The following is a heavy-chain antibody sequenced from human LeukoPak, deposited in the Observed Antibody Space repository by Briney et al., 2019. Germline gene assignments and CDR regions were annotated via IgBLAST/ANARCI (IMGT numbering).Heavy chain of an antibody. V-gene: IGHV1-69*13. D-gene: IGHD4-17*01. Sequence: GASVKVSCKASGDTFSNNAISWVRQAPGQGLEWMGGIVPIFGTPNYAHKFQGRVTITSDESTSTAYMELSSLRSEDTAVYYCAKSSVYGDYNPYYYYYYMDVWGKGTTVTVSS. CDR1: GDTFSNNA. CDR2: IVPIFGTP. J-gene: IGHJ6*03. CDR3: AKSSVYGDYNPYYYYYYMDV.